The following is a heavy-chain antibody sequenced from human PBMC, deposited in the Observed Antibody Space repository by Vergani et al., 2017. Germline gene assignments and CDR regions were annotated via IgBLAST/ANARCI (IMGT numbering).Heavy chain of an antibody. CDR1: GYSFTSYW. CDR3: ARAGYNYYGSGSSPYYFDY. CDR2: IYPGDSDT. Sequence: EVQLVQSGAEVKKPGESLKISCKGSGYSFTSYWIGWVRQMPGKGLEWMGIIYPGDSDTRYSPSFQGQVTISADKSISTAYLQWSSLKASDTAMYYCARAGYNYYGSGSSPYYFDYWGQGTLVTVSS. V-gene: IGHV5-51*01. J-gene: IGHJ4*02. D-gene: IGHD3-10*01.